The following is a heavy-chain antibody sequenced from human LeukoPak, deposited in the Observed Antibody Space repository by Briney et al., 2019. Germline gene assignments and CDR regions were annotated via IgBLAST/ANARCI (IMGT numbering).Heavy chain of an antibody. D-gene: IGHD2-2*01. CDR2: ISGSGGST. J-gene: IGHJ1*01. V-gene: IGHV3-23*01. CDR3: AKNVHRSSTSCYRGRAEYFQH. CDR1: GFTFSSYA. Sequence: GGSLRLSCAASGFTFSSYAMSWVRQAPGKGLEWVSAISGSGGSTYYADSVKGRFTISRDNSKNTLYLQMNSLRAEDTAVYYCAKNVHRSSTSCYRGRAEYFQHWGQGTLVTVSS.